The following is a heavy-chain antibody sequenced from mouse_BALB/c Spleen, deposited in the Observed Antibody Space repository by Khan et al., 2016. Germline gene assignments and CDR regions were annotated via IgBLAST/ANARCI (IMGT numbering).Heavy chain of an antibody. CDR3: ARRYGNYGGSMDY. CDR1: GFSLTSYG. CDR2: IWSDGST. Sequence: VQLQESGPGLVQSSQSLSITCTVSGFSLTSYGVYWVRQSPGKGLEWLGVIWSDGSTAYNAALISRLSISKDNSTSHDYFKRNSMQANDTAIYCCARRYGNYGGSMDYWGQGTSVTVSA. D-gene: IGHD2-10*02. V-gene: IGHV2-2*02. J-gene: IGHJ4*01.